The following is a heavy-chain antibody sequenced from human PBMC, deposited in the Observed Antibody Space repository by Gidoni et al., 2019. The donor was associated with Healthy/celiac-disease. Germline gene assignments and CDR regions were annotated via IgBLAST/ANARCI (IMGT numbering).Heavy chain of an antibody. D-gene: IGHD3-16*01. CDR1: GYSFTSYW. CDR3: ATGSETAGDMITFGGVRDAFDI. CDR2: IYPGDSDN. J-gene: IGHJ3*02. V-gene: IGHV5-51*01. Sequence: EVQLVQSGAEVKKPGESLEISCKGSGYSFTSYWFGWCCQMPGKGLEWMGIIYPGDSDNRYSTSFQGQVTNSADKSISTAYLQWSSLKASDTAMYYCATGSETAGDMITFGGVRDAFDIWGQGTMVTVSS.